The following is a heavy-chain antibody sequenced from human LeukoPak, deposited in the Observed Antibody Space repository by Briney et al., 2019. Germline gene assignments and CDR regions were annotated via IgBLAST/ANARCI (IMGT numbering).Heavy chain of an antibody. J-gene: IGHJ6*02. D-gene: IGHD2-15*01. CDR3: ARMTLGYCSGGSCYGQDLYYYYYYGMDV. CDR1: GYTFTGYY. Sequence: APVKVSCKASGYTFTGYYMHWVRQAPGQGLEWMGRINPNSGGTNYAQKFQGRVTMTRDTSISTAYMELSSLRSEDTAVYYCARMTLGYCSGGSCYGQDLYYYYYYGMDVWGQGTTVTVSS. V-gene: IGHV1-2*06. CDR2: INPNSGGT.